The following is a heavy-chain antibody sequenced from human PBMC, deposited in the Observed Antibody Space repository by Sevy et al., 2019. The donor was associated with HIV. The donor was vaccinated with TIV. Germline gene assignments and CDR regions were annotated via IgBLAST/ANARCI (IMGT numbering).Heavy chain of an antibody. V-gene: IGHV3-23*01. Sequence: GGSLRLSCAASGFTFSSYAMSWVRQAPGKGLEWVSAISGSGGSTYYADSVKGRFTISRDNPKNTLYLQMNSLRAEDTAVYYWAKQRGGSSSGWNDGDGMDVWGQGTTVTVSS. D-gene: IGHD6-19*01. CDR1: GFTFSSYA. J-gene: IGHJ6*02. CDR2: ISGSGGST. CDR3: AKQRGGSSSGWNDGDGMDV.